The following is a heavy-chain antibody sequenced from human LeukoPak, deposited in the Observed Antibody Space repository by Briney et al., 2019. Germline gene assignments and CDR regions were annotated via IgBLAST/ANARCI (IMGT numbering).Heavy chain of an antibody. CDR1: GFTFSNYG. CDR2: IAVVGGNT. CDR3: ARERRDYGDPLDY. D-gene: IGHD4-17*01. V-gene: IGHV3-23*01. Sequence: QTGGSLRLSCAASGFTFSNYGMAWVRQAPGKGLEWVSTIAVVGGNTHYADSVKGRFTISRDNSKNTLYLQLNNLRAGDTALYYCARERRDYGDPLDYWGPGILVTVSS. J-gene: IGHJ4*02.